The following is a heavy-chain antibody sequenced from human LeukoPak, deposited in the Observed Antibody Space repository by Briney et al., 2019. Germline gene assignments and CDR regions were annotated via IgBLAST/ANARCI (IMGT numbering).Heavy chain of an antibody. CDR3: ARQGSSGWYLYFDY. CDR2: MNPNSGNT. Sequence: ASVKVSCKASGYTFTSYDINWVRQATGQGLEWMGWMNPNSGNTGYAQKFQGRVTITRNTSISTAYMELSSLRSEDTAVYYCARQGSSGWYLYFDYWGQGTLVTVSS. V-gene: IGHV1-8*03. J-gene: IGHJ4*02. D-gene: IGHD6-19*01. CDR1: GYTFTSYD.